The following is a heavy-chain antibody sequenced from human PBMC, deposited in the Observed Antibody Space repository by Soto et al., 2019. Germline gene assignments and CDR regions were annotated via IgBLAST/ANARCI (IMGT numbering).Heavy chain of an antibody. CDR2: INAGNGNT. D-gene: IGHD6-19*01. Sequence: ASVKVSCKASGYTFTSYAMHWVRQAPGQRLEWMGWINAGNGNTKYSQKFQGRVTITRDTSASTAYMELSSLRSEDTAVYYCARDLGSSGCYAGDQGNGFDPWGQGTLFTVPS. CDR1: GYTFTSYA. J-gene: IGHJ5*02. V-gene: IGHV1-3*01. CDR3: ARDLGSSGCYAGDQGNGFDP.